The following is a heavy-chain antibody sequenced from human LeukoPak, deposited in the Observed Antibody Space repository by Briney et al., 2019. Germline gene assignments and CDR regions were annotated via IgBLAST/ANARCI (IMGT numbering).Heavy chain of an antibody. CDR2: ISYDGSNK. V-gene: IGHV3-30*18. D-gene: IGHD6-13*01. Sequence: GGSLRLSCAASGFTSSSYGMHWVRQAPGKGLEWVAVISYDGSNKYYADSVKGRFTISRDNSKNTLYLQMNSLRAEDTAVYYCAKALVAAAFDYWAQETLVTVSS. J-gene: IGHJ4*02. CDR3: AKALVAAAFDY. CDR1: GFTSSSYG.